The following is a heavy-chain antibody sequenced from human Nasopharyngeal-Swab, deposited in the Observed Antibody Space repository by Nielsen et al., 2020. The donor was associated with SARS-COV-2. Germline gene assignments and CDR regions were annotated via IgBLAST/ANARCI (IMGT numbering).Heavy chain of an antibody. CDR3: AKGDYSDYFFDY. D-gene: IGHD4-11*01. Sequence: GESLKISCAASGFTFSSYAMSWVRQAPGKGLEWVSAISGSGGSTYYADSVKGRFTISRDNSKNTLYLQMNSLRAEDTAVYYCAKGDYSDYFFDYWGQGTLVTVSS. CDR2: ISGSGGST. V-gene: IGHV3-23*01. CDR1: GFTFSSYA. J-gene: IGHJ4*02.